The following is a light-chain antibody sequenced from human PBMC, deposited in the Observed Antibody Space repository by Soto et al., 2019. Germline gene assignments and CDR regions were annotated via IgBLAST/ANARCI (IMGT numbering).Light chain of an antibody. V-gene: IGLV2-14*02. CDR1: SSDVGSYNL. CDR3: SSYTSSSTLVL. J-gene: IGLJ2*01. Sequence: QSALTQPASVSGSPGQSITISCTGTSSDVGSYNLVSWYQQHPGKAPKLMIYDVSNRPSGVSNRFSGSKSGSTASLTISGLQAEDEADYYCSSYTSSSTLVLFGGGTKVTVL. CDR2: DVS.